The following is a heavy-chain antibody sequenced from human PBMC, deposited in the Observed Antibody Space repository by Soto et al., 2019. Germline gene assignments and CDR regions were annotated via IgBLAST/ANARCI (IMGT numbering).Heavy chain of an antibody. CDR2: ISSSSSYI. J-gene: IGHJ4*02. V-gene: IGHV3-21*01. CDR3: ARTRMVDY. CDR1: GFPFSSYS. Sequence: TGGSLKLSCAASGFPFSSYSITWVRQAPGKGLEWVSSISSSSSYIYYADSVKGRFTISRDNAKNSLYLQMNSLRAEDTAVYYCARTRMVDYWGQGTLVTVSS. D-gene: IGHD2-8*01.